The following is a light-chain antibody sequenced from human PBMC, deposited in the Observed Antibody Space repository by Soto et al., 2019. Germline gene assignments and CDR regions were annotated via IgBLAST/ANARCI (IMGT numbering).Light chain of an antibody. CDR2: EVV. CDR1: SGDVGYYNY. Sequence: QSALTQPASVSGSPGQSITISCTGTSGDVGYYNYVSWFQQHPGKAPKLMIYEVVNRPSGVSIRFSGSKSGDTASLTITGLQAEDEADYYCSSYAAGSIYVFGTGTKVTVL. J-gene: IGLJ1*01. V-gene: IGLV2-14*01. CDR3: SSYAAGSIYV.